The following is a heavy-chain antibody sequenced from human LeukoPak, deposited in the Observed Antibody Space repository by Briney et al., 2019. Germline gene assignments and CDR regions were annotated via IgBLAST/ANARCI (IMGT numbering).Heavy chain of an antibody. CDR1: GYSISSGYY. V-gene: IGHV4-38-2*02. CDR2: IYHSGST. J-gene: IGHJ4*02. CDR3: ARQKVAGRSFDY. Sequence: SETLSLTCTVSGYSISSGYYWGWIRQPPGKGLEWIGSIYHSGSTYYNPSPKSRVTISVDTSKNHLSLKLSSVTAADTAVYYCARQKVAGRSFDYWGQGTLVTVSS. D-gene: IGHD6-19*01.